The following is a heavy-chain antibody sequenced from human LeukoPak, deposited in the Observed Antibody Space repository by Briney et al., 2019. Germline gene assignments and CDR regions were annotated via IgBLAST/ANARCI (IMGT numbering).Heavy chain of an antibody. D-gene: IGHD4-17*01. V-gene: IGHV3-48*01. Sequence: PAGSLRLSCAASGFTFSRYSMNWIRQAPGKGLEWVSFISSSSTTIFYADSVKGRFTISRDNAKNSLFLQMNSLRAEDTAVYYCARDDYGDYDFDYWGQGTLVDVSP. CDR3: ARDDYGDYDFDY. J-gene: IGHJ4*02. CDR2: ISSSSTTI. CDR1: GFTFSRYS.